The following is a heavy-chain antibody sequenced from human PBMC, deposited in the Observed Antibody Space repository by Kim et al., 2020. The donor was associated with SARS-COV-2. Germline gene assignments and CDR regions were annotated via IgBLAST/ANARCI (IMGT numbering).Heavy chain of an antibody. Sequence: ASVKVSCKASGYTFTSYGISWVRQAPGQGLEWMGWISAYNGNTNYAQKLQGRVTMTTDTSTSTAYMELRSLRSDDTAVYYCARDQGLERRVALAFDIWGQGTMVTVSS. D-gene: IGHD1-1*01. CDR2: ISAYNGNT. CDR3: ARDQGLERRVALAFDI. CDR1: GYTFTSYG. J-gene: IGHJ3*02. V-gene: IGHV1-18*01.